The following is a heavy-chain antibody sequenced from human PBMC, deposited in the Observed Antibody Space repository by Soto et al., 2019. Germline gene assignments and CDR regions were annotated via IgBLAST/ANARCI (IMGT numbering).Heavy chain of an antibody. CDR2: XNXXXGXT. V-gene: IGHV1-8*02. J-gene: IGHJ6*02. Sequence: ASAEVASKASRGTVSSYALNLVRQATGQGLEWMXWXNXXXGXTXXXQXXKXRVTMTRNTSISTAYMELRSLRSEDTAVYYCARGWGIAAPLGMDVCGQGPSVTVSS. CDR1: RGTVSSYA. CDR3: ARGWGIAAPLGMDV. D-gene: IGHD6-13*01.